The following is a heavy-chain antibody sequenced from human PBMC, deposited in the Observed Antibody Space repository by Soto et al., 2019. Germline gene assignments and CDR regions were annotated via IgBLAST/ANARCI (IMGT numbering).Heavy chain of an antibody. Sequence: GASVKVSCKASGYTFTRYGISWVRRAPGQGLEWMGWISGYNGDTNYAQKFQGRVSMTIDTSTTTAYMELRRLRSDDTAVYYCAKNGQPPYYYYGLDVWG. CDR1: GYTFTRYG. CDR3: AKNGQPPYYYYGLDV. D-gene: IGHD2-8*01. V-gene: IGHV1-18*01. CDR2: ISGYNGDT. J-gene: IGHJ6*02.